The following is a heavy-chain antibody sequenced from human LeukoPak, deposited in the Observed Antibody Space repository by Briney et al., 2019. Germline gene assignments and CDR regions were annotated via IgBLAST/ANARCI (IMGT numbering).Heavy chain of an antibody. V-gene: IGHV4-59*01. J-gene: IGHJ4*02. CDR3: ASKSSDHGELRFDY. CDR1: GDSTNTYF. CDR2: IYYTGTT. Sequence: SETLSLTCTMSGDSTNTYFWSWIRQPPAKGLEWIGYIYYTGTTNYNPSLKSRVTISVDTSKNQFSLRLSSVTAADTAVYYCASKSSDHGELRFDYWGQGTLVTVSS. D-gene: IGHD4-17*01.